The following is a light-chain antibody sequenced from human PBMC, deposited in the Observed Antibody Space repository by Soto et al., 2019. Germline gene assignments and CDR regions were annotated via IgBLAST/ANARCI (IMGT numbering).Light chain of an antibody. CDR3: QQYGGSPNT. CDR2: GAS. V-gene: IGKV3-20*01. CDR1: QSVSSSY. Sequence: EIVLTQSPGTLSLSPGERATLSCRASQSVSSSYLAWYQQKPGQAPRLLIYGASSRATGIPDRFSGSGSGKDFTLTISRLEREDFAVYYCQQYGGSPNTFGQGTKREIK. J-gene: IGKJ2*01.